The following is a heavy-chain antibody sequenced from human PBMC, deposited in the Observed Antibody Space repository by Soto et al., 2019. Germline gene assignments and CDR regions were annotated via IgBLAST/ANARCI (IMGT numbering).Heavy chain of an antibody. CDR1: GDTFNTFA. D-gene: IGHD1-20*01. J-gene: IGHJ6*02. CDR3: ARSPGITGTRAGQYAMDV. Sequence: VQLVQSGAEVKKPGSSVRVSCKASGDTFNTFAISWVRQAPGQGLQWMGGIIPIFGTPDYAQHFPGRVTISADESTNTAYLELSSLRSEDTAVYYCARSPGITGTRAGQYAMDVWGQGTTVTVSS. V-gene: IGHV1-69*01. CDR2: IIPIFGTP.